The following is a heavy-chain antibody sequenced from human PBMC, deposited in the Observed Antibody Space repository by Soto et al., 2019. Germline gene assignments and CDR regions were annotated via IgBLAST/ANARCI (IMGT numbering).Heavy chain of an antibody. CDR2: ISYDGSNK. D-gene: IGHD3-22*01. V-gene: IGHV3-30*18. J-gene: IGHJ4*02. Sequence: TGGSLRLSXAASGFTFSSYGMHWVRQSPGKGLEWVAVISYDGSNKYYADSVKGRFTVSRDNSKNMLYMQMNSLRAEDTAVYYCAKRPLSIITFDYWGLGTLVTVSS. CDR3: AKRPLSIITFDY. CDR1: GFTFSSYG.